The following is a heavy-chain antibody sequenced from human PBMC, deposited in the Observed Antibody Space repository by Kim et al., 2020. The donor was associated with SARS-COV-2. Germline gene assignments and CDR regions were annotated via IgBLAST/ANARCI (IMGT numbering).Heavy chain of an antibody. CDR3: ARDSYRYDS. D-gene: IGHD5-18*01. CDR1: GFPFNIFA. V-gene: IGHV3-30*03. J-gene: IGHJ4*02. Sequence: LSLTCAASGFPFNIFAMHWVRQAPGKGLEWVSFISRDTIATYYADSVKGRFIVSRDDSTNMLYLQLNNLRAEDSAVYYCARDSYRYDSWGRGTLVTVSS. CDR2: ISRDTIAT.